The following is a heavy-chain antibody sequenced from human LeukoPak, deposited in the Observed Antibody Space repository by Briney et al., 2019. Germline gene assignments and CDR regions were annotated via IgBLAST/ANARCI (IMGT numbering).Heavy chain of an antibody. CDR1: GYTFTSYD. Sequence: ASVKVSCKASGYTFTSYDINWVRQATGQGLEWMGWMNPNSGNTGYAQKFQGRVTMTRNTSISTAYMELSSLRSEDTAVYYCARGGVIAAATLNYYYYMDVWGKGTTVTVSS. J-gene: IGHJ6*03. CDR3: ARGGVIAAATLNYYYYMDV. CDR2: MNPNSGNT. D-gene: IGHD2-15*01. V-gene: IGHV1-8*01.